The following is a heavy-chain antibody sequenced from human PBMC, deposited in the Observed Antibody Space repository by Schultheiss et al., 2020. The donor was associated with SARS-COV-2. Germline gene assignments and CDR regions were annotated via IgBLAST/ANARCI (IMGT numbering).Heavy chain of an antibody. D-gene: IGHD2/OR15-2a*01. CDR1: GYTFTSHG. V-gene: IGHV1-18*04. Sequence: GESLKISCKAFGYTFTSHGISWVRQAPGQGLEWMGWISGYNGNTNYAQKFQGRVTMTTDTSTSTAYMELRSLTSDDTAVYYCAMILTSASTRVDYWGQGTLVTVSS. J-gene: IGHJ4*02. CDR3: AMILTSASTRVDY. CDR2: ISGYNGNT.